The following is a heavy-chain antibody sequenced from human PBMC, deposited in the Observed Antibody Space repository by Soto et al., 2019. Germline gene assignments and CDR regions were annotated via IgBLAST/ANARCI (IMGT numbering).Heavy chain of an antibody. CDR1: GFTFTNDW. V-gene: IGHV3-7*01. CDR3: TRTIHL. D-gene: IGHD3-9*01. J-gene: IGHJ5*02. Sequence: GGSLRLSCAASGFTFTNDWMSWVRQAPGKGLEWVANIQPDGCEKYYVDSVKGRFTISRDNAKKSLYLQMNSLRAEDTAVYYCTRTIHLWGQGTLVTVSS. CDR2: IQPDGCEK.